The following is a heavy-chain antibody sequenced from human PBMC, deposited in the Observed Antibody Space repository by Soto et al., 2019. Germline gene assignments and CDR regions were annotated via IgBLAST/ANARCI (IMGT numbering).Heavy chain of an antibody. CDR2: IYYSGST. V-gene: IGHV4-59*01. CDR3: ARGGRNTYGYASDY. D-gene: IGHD5-18*01. J-gene: IGHJ4*02. Sequence: PSETLSLTCTVSGGSISSYYWSWIRQSPGKGLEWIGYIYYSGSTNYNPSLKSRVTISVDTSKNQFSLKLSSMTAADTAVYYCARGGRNTYGYASDYWGQGILVTVSS. CDR1: GGSISSYY.